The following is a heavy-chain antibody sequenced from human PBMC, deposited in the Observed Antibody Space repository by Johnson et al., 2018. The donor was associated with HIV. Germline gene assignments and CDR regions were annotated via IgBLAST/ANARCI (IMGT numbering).Heavy chain of an antibody. CDR1: GFTFTNYG. V-gene: IGHV3-30*03. CDR3: ATRKDILTGYDACDS. J-gene: IGHJ3*02. D-gene: IGHD3-9*01. Sequence: QVHLVESGGGLVQPGGSLRLSCAASGFTFTNYGMHWVRQAPGKGLQWVAVMSYDGSTTYYADSVKGRFTISRDNSKNTLYLQMNSLRPEDTALYYCATRKDILTGYDACDSWGQGTMVTVSS. CDR2: MSYDGSTT.